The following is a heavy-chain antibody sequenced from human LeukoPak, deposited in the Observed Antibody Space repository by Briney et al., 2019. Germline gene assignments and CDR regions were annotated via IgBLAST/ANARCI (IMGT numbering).Heavy chain of an antibody. CDR1: GFTFSSYG. D-gene: IGHD3-9*01. V-gene: IGHV3-30*02. CDR2: IRYDGSNK. J-gene: IGHJ4*02. CDR3: AKEHYDILTGYYYFDY. Sequence: GGSLRLSCAASGFTFSSYGMHWVRQAPGKGLEWVAFIRYDGSNKYCADSVKSRFTISRDNSKNTLYLQMNSLRAEDTAVYYCAKEHYDILTGYYYFDYWGQGTLVTVSS.